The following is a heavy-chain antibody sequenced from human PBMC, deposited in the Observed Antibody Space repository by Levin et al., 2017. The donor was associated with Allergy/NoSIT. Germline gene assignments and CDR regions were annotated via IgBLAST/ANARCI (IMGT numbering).Heavy chain of an antibody. CDR2: IYYSGST. CDR3: ARERSKRGYCSGGSCSGGHFQH. Sequence: SQTLSLTCTVSGGSISSSSYYWGWIRQPPGKGLEWIGSIYYSGSTYYNPSLKSRVTISVDTSKNQFSLKLSSVTAADTAVYYCARERSKRGYCSGGSCSGGHFQHWGQGTLVTVSS. J-gene: IGHJ1*01. D-gene: IGHD2-15*01. CDR1: GGSISSSSYY. V-gene: IGHV4-39*02.